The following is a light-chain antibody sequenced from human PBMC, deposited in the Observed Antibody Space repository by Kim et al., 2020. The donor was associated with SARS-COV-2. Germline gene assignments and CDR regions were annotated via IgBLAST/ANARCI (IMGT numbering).Light chain of an antibody. Sequence: EIVFTQSPGTLSLSPGERATLSCRASQSVTNSYLAWYQQKPGQAPRLLIFGASSRATGIPDRFSGSGSETDFTLTISRLEPEDFAVYYCQQYDRSPVTFGRGTKVDIK. V-gene: IGKV3-20*01. J-gene: IGKJ1*01. CDR1: QSVTNSY. CDR3: QQYDRSPVT. CDR2: GAS.